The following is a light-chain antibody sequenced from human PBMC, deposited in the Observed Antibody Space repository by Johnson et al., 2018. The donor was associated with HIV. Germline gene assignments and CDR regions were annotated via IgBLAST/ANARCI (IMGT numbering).Light chain of an antibody. CDR2: KNN. CDR3: ATWDTSLSAGGV. Sequence: QSVLTQPPSVSAAPGQRVTISCSGTSSTFGNSYISWYQLLPGSPPKLLIFKNNERPSGIPDRFSGSKSGTSATLDITGLQTGDEADYYCATWDTSLSAGGVFGTGTKVTVI. CDR1: SSTFGNSY. V-gene: IGLV1-51*02. J-gene: IGLJ1*01.